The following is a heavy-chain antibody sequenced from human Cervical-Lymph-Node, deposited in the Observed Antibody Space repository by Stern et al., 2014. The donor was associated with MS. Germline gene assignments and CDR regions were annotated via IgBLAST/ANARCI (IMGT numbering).Heavy chain of an antibody. D-gene: IGHD3-10*01. Sequence: QLVESGPGLVKPSETLSLTCTVSGGSISTSNYYWGWIRQPPGKGLEWIGSIFYSGSTYYNPSLKSRVTIFVVTPKNQLSLKVSSVTAADTAVYYCARLGVRWFEDLYWGQGTLVTVSS. V-gene: IGHV4-39*01. J-gene: IGHJ4*02. CDR1: GGSISTSNYY. CDR2: IFYSGST. CDR3: ARLGVRWFEDLY.